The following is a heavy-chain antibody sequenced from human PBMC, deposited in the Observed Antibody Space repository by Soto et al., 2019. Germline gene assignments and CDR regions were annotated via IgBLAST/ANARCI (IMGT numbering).Heavy chain of an antibody. D-gene: IGHD6-19*01. CDR2: INPKSGGT. J-gene: IGHJ4*02. CDR1: GYTFTGYY. CDR3: AQGGYGSGWYLALED. V-gene: IGHV1-2*02. Sequence: ASVKVSCKAAGYTFTGYYMHWVRQAPGQGLEWMGWINPKSGGTNYAQKFQGRVTMTRDTSISTAYMELSRLRSDDTAVYYCAQGGYGSGWYLALEDWGQGTLVTVSS.